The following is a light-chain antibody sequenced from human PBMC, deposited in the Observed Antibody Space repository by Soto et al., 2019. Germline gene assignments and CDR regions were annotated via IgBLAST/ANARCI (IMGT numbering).Light chain of an antibody. CDR2: GAS. V-gene: IGKV3-15*01. CDR1: QSVSSN. CDR3: QQYNNWPPLT. Sequence: EIVMTQSPATLSVSPGERVTLSCRASQSVSSNLAWYQQKPGQAPRLLIFGASNRATGIPGRFSGSGSGTEFTLTISSLQSEDFAVYYCQQYNNWPPLTFGGGTKVEIK. J-gene: IGKJ4*01.